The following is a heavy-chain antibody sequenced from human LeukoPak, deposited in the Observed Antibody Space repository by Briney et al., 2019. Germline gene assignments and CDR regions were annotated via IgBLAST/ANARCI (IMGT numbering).Heavy chain of an antibody. CDR3: ASHVYYDFWSGYYGPPMDV. D-gene: IGHD3-3*01. J-gene: IGHJ6*02. CDR1: GGSISSYY. CDR2: IYYSGST. Sequence: SETLSLTCTVSGGSISSYYWSWIRQPPGKGLEWIGYIYYSGSTNYNPSLKSRVTISVDTSKNQFSLKLSSVTAADTAVYYCASHVYYDFWSGYYGPPMDVWGQGTTVTVSS. V-gene: IGHV4-59*08.